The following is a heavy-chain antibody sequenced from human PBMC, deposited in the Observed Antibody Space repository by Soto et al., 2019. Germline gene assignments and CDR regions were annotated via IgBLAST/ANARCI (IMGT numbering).Heavy chain of an antibody. Sequence: QVQLVQSGAEVTKPGSSVKVSCKASGGTFSSYTISWVRQAPGQGLEWMGRIIPILGIANYAQKFQGRVTITADKSTSTAYMELSSLRSEDTAVYYCAGSCSSTSCKDYWGQGTLVTVSS. CDR1: GGTFSSYT. CDR2: IIPILGIA. D-gene: IGHD2-2*01. CDR3: AGSCSSTSCKDY. J-gene: IGHJ4*02. V-gene: IGHV1-69*02.